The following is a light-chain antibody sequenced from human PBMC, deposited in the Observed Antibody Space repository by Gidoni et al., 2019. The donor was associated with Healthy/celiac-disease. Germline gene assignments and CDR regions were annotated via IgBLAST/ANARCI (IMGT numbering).Light chain of an antibody. CDR1: QSVSSSY. V-gene: IGKV3-20*01. CDR3: QPYGSSRWT. CDR2: GAS. J-gene: IGKJ1*01. Sequence: EIVLTQSPGTLSLSPGERATLSCRASQSVSSSYLAWYQQKPGQAPRLLIYGASSRATGIPDRFSGSGSGTDFTLTISRLEPEDFAVYYCQPYGSSRWTFGQGTKVEIK.